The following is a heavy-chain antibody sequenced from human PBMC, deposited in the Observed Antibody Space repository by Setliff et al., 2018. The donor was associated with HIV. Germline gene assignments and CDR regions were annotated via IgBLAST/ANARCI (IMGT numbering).Heavy chain of an antibody. CDR1: GYTFTSYD. Sequence: GASVKVSCKASGYTFTSYDINWVRQATGQGLEWMGWMNPNSGNTGYAQKFQGRVTMTRNTSISTAYMELSSLRSEDTAVYYCARGAYYYDSSASDYFDYWGQGTLVTVSS. CDR3: ARGAYYYDSSASDYFDY. D-gene: IGHD3-22*01. V-gene: IGHV1-8*02. CDR2: MNPNSGNT. J-gene: IGHJ4*02.